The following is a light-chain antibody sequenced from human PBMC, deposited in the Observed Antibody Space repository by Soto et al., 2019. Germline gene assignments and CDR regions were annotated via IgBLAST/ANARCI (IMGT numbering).Light chain of an antibody. CDR2: DAS. V-gene: IGKV3-15*01. Sequence: EIVMTQSPATLSVSPGERATLSCRASQSVGSSLAWYQQKLGQVPRLLIYDASTRASVIPAGFSGSGSGTDFSLTTSTLQSEDLAVYYCPHYNGWPGTFGQGTQVEIK. CDR3: PHYNGWPGT. J-gene: IGKJ1*01. CDR1: QSVGSS.